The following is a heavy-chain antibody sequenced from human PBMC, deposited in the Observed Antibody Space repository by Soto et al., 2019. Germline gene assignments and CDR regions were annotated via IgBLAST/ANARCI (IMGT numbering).Heavy chain of an antibody. Sequence: SETLSLTCTVSGGYMTNYYWTWIRQPPGKGLEWIGYIHYRGTTNYSPSLKSRVTMSVDTSKNQFSLTVTSVTVADTAVYYCARGNGWHDYWGQGTLVTVSS. CDR2: IHYRGTT. D-gene: IGHD6-19*01. CDR3: ARGNGWHDY. V-gene: IGHV4-59*01. CDR1: GGYMTNYY. J-gene: IGHJ4*02.